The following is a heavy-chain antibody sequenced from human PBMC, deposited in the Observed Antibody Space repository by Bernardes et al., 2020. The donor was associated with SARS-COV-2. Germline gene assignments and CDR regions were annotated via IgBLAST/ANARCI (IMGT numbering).Heavy chain of an antibody. CDR2: IKQDGSEI. D-gene: IGHD3-22*01. J-gene: IGHJ5*02. Sequence: GGSLRLSCAASGFSFSNYWMNWVRQAPGKGLEWVANIKQDGSEIYYVDSVMGRFTISRDNAKTSLYLQMNSLRAEDTAVYYCARDPYYDSSAYYSGYNWFDPWGQGTLVTVSS. CDR3: ARDPYYDSSAYYSGYNWFDP. V-gene: IGHV3-7*01. CDR1: GFSFSNYW.